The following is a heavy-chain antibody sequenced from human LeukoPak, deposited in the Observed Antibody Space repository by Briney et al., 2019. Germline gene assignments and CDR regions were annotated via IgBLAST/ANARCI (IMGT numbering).Heavy chain of an antibody. CDR3: ARGNVCSGGSCTLYFDY. V-gene: IGHV4-30-4*01. CDR2: IYYSGST. J-gene: IGHJ4*02. CDR1: GYSISSGYY. Sequence: MASETLSLTCTVSGYSISSGYYWSWIRQPPGKGLEWIGYIYYSGSTYYNPSLKSRVTISVDTSKNQFSLKLSSVTAADTAVYYCARGNVCSGGSCTLYFDYWGQGTLVTVSS. D-gene: IGHD2-15*01.